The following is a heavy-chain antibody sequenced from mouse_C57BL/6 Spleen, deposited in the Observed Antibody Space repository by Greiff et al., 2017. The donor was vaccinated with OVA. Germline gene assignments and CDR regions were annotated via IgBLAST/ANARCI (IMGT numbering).Heavy chain of an antibody. Sequence: QLVESGPGLVKPSQSLSLTCSVTGYSITSGYYWNWIRQFPGNKLEWMGYISYDGSNNYNPSLKNRISITRDTSKNQFFLKLNSVTTEDTATYYCARDGGWLLYWYFDVWGTGTTVTVSS. CDR3: ARDGGWLLYWYFDV. CDR1: GYSITSGYY. J-gene: IGHJ1*03. CDR2: ISYDGSN. D-gene: IGHD2-3*01. V-gene: IGHV3-6*01.